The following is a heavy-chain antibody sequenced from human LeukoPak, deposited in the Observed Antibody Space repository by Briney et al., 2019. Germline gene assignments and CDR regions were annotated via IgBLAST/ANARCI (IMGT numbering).Heavy chain of an antibody. CDR2: ISHDGSNK. V-gene: IGHV3-30-3*01. CDR1: GFTFSSYA. J-gene: IGHJ4*02. CDR3: ARGGSHFDY. D-gene: IGHD1-26*01. Sequence: PGGSLRLSCAASGFTFSSYAMHWVRQAPGKGLEWVAVISHDGSNKYYADSVKGRFTISRDNSKNTLYLQMNSLRAEDTAVYYCARGGSHFDYWGQGTLVTVSS.